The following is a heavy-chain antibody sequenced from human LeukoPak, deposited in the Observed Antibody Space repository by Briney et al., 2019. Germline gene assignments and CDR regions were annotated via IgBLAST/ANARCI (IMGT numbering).Heavy chain of an antibody. V-gene: IGHV1-18*01. J-gene: IGHJ4*02. CDR3: TRDFGVDTTMIFFDY. CDR1: GYTFTDFG. Sequence: ASVKVSCKASGYTFTDFGISWVRQAPGQGLEWMGWISAYNGNKNYVQRFQGRVTMTTDTSTSTAYMGLTSLRSDDTAMYYCTRDFGVDTTMIFFDYWGQGTLVTVSS. CDR2: ISAYNGNK. D-gene: IGHD5-18*01.